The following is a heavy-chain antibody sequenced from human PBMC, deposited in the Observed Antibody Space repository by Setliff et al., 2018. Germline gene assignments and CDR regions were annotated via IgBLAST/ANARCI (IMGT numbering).Heavy chain of an antibody. CDR1: GFIFSGYW. V-gene: IGHV3-74*03. CDR3: VREGGNYFPLDY. Sequence: PVESLKISCAASGFIFSGYWMHWVRQAPGKGLMWVSRMHSDDRSITYADSVKGRFTISRDNAKNMLYLQMNSLRAEDTAVYYCVREGGNYFPLDYWGLGTLVTVSS. CDR2: MHSDDRSI. D-gene: IGHD1-26*01. J-gene: IGHJ4*02.